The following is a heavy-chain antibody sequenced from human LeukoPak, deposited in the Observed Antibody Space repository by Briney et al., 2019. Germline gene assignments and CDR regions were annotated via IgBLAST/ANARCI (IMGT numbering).Heavy chain of an antibody. CDR3: ARDINYYYMDV. V-gene: IGHV3-74*01. D-gene: IGHD3-10*01. Sequence: PGGSLRLSCAASGFTFSSYWMHWVRHAPGKGLVWVSRINTDGSSTSYADSVKGRFTISRDNAKNTLYLQMNSLRAEDTAVYYCARDINYYYMDVWGKGTTVTVSS. CDR1: GFTFSSYW. J-gene: IGHJ6*03. CDR2: INTDGSST.